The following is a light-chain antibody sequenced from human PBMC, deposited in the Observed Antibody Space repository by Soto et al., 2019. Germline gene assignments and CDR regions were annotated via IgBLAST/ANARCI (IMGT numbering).Light chain of an antibody. V-gene: IGLV2-14*01. CDR1: SSDVGGYNY. CDR3: SSYTSSSTHWV. CDR2: EVS. J-gene: IGLJ3*02. Sequence: QSVLTQPASVSGSPGQSITISCTGTSSDVGGYNYVSWYQQHPGKAPKLMIYEVSNRPSGVSNRFSGSKSGNTASLTISGLQAEDEADYYCSSYTSSSTHWVFGGGNKLTVL.